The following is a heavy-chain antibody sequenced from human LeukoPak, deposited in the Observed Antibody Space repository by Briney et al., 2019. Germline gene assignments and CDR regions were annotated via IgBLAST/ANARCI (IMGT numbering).Heavy chain of an antibody. CDR2: IYTSGST. Sequence: SETLSLTCTVSGGSISRYYWSWIRQPAGKGLEWIGRIYTSGSTNYNPSLKSRVTISIDTAKNQFSLKLSPVTAADTAVYYCARDLSDYYGSGSYRPIDAFDIWGQGTMVTVSS. CDR3: ARDLSDYYGSGSYRPIDAFDI. V-gene: IGHV4-4*07. J-gene: IGHJ3*02. CDR1: GGSISRYY. D-gene: IGHD3-10*01.